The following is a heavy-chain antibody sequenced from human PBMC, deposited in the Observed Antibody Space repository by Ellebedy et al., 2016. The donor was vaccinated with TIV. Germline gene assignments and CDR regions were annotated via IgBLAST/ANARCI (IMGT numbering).Heavy chain of an antibody. V-gene: IGHV3-23*01. CDR2: ISGSGDKT. Sequence: GGSLRLSXAASGFIFSVTGMTWIRQAPGKGLEWVSTISGSGDKTDFADSVRGRFTISRDNSQDTLYLHMRSLRAEDTAVYYCRPGHYFDHWGQGTLVTVSS. CDR3: RPGHYFDH. J-gene: IGHJ4*02. CDR1: GFIFSVTG.